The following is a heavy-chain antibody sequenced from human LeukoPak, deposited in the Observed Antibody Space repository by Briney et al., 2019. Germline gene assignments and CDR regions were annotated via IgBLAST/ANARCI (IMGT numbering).Heavy chain of an antibody. V-gene: IGHV1-46*01. CDR2: INPSGGST. J-gene: IGHJ4*02. Sequence: ASVKVSCKASGYTFTSYYMHWVRQAPGQGLEWMGIINPSGGSTSYAQKFQGRVTMTRDTSTSTVYMELSSLRSEDTAVYYCARDPVVVVAATSLDYWGQGTLVTVSS. CDR1: GYTFTSYY. CDR3: ARDPVVVVAATSLDY. D-gene: IGHD2-15*01.